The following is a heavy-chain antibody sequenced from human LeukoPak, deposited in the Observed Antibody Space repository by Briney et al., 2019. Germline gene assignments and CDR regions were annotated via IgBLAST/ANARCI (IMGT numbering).Heavy chain of an antibody. CDR3: AKVGGQVRGVITAGGMDV. Sequence: PGGSLRLSCAASGFTLSSYAMSWVRQAPGKGLEWVSAISGSGGSTYYADSVKGRFTISRDNSKNTLYLQMNSLRAEDTAVYYCAKVGGQVRGVITAGGMDVWGQGTTVTVSS. CDR1: GFTLSSYA. CDR2: ISGSGGST. V-gene: IGHV3-23*01. D-gene: IGHD3-10*01. J-gene: IGHJ6*02.